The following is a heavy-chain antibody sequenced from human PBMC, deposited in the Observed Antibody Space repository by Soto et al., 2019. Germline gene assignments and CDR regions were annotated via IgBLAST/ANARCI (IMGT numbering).Heavy chain of an antibody. CDR1: GDSVSSNSAT. CDR2: TYYRSNWLN. CDR3: ARLIGNSWLDS. J-gene: IGHJ5*01. V-gene: IGHV6-1*01. D-gene: IGHD2-15*01. Sequence: SETLSLTCAISGDSVSSNSATCNWIRQSPSRGLEGLGRTYYRSNWLNDYAESVRSRITISSDTPKIQSSLQLTSVTAELTVVYYCARLIGNSWLDSWGQGSQVTVSS.